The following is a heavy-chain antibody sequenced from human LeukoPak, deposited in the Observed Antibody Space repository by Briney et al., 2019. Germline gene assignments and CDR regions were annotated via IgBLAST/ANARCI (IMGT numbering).Heavy chain of an antibody. J-gene: IGHJ6*03. CDR3: ARERLGYCSSTSCSEYYMDV. CDR2: INPNSGGT. D-gene: IGHD2-2*01. V-gene: IGHV1-2*02. CDR1: GYTFTGYY. Sequence: ASVKVSCKASGYTFTGYYMHWVRRAPGQGLEWMGWINPNSGGTNYAQKFQGRVTMTRDTSISTAYMELSRLRSDDTAVYYCARERLGYCSSTSCSEYYMDVWGKGTTVTVSS.